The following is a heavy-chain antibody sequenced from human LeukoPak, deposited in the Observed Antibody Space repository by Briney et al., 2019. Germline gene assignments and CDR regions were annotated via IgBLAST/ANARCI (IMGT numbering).Heavy chain of an antibody. CDR3: AKDFIVEGENGFDP. D-gene: IGHD2-15*01. Sequence: GGSLRLSCAASGFTFSSYGMHWVRQAPGKGLEWVAFIRYDGSNKYYADSVKGRFTISRDNSKNTLYLQMNSLRAEDTAVYYCAKDFIVEGENGFDPWGQGTLVTVSS. J-gene: IGHJ5*02. CDR1: GFTFSSYG. V-gene: IGHV3-30*02. CDR2: IRYDGSNK.